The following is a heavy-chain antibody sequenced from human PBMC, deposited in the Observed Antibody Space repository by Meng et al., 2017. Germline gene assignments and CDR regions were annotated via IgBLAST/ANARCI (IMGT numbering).Heavy chain of an antibody. Sequence: VQLVQSRAGVKKPGASVKVSCKASGYTFTSYDINWVRQATGQGLEWMGWMNPNSGNTGYAQKFQGRVTMTRNTSISTAYMELSSLRSEDTAVYYCARDYFDNYGGIAYYFDYWGQGTLVTVSS. CDR3: ARDYFDNYGGIAYYFDY. CDR1: GYTFTSYD. D-gene: IGHD4-23*01. V-gene: IGHV1-8*01. CDR2: MNPNSGNT. J-gene: IGHJ4*02.